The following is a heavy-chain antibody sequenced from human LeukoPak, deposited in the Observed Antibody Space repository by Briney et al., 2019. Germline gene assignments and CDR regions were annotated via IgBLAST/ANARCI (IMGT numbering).Heavy chain of an antibody. Sequence: PSETLSLTCTVSGGSMSGYYWSWIWQPPGKGLERIGNIHYSVTTNYNPSLKGRVTISIDTFKNQFSLKLSSVTAADTAVYYCAGSGYWGQGTLVTVSS. CDR2: IHYSVTT. CDR1: GGSMSGYY. D-gene: IGHD3-10*01. J-gene: IGHJ4*02. CDR3: AGSGY. V-gene: IGHV4-59*13.